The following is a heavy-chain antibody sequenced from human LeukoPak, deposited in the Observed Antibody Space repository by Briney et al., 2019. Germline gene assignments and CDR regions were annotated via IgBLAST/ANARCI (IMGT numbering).Heavy chain of an antibody. CDR3: ATDDSCGGNSTFDY. Sequence: GRSLRLSCAASGFTFDDYAMHWVRQAPGKGLEWVSGISWNSGSIEYADSVKGRFTISRDNAKNSLYLQMNGLRAEDTALYYCATDDSCGGNSTFDYWGQGTLVTVSS. V-gene: IGHV3-9*01. J-gene: IGHJ4*02. D-gene: IGHD4-23*01. CDR2: ISWNSGSI. CDR1: GFTFDDYA.